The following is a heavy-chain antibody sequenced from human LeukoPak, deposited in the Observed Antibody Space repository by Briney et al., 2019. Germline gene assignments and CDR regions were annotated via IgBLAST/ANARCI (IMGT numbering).Heavy chain of an antibody. D-gene: IGHD6-13*01. V-gene: IGHV3-48*01. CDR3: TRSRPGTEAGQPNFDY. CDR2: ISSISSII. J-gene: IGHJ4*02. CDR1: GFTFSTYS. Sequence: AGGSLRLSCAASGFTFSTYSMRWVRQAPGKGLEWVSYISSISSIIYYADSVKGRFTISRDNARNSLYLQMNSLRAEDTAVYYCTRSRPGTEAGQPNFDYWGQGTLVTVSA.